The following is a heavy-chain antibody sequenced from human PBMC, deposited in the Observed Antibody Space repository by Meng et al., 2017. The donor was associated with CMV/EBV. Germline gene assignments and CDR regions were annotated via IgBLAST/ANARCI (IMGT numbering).Heavy chain of an antibody. CDR2: MNPNSGNT. J-gene: IGHJ5*02. D-gene: IGHD1-26*01. V-gene: IGHV1-8*01. Sequence: ASVKVSCKASGYTFTSYDINWVRQATGQGLEWMGWMNPNSGNTGYAQKFQGRVTMTRNTSISTAYMELSSLISGDTAVYYCARVGSGSYHGSWFDPWGQGTLVTVSS. CDR1: GYTFTSYD. CDR3: ARVGSGSYHGSWFDP.